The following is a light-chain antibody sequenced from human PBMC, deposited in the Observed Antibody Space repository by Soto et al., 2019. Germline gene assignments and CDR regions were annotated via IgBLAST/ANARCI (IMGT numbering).Light chain of an antibody. Sequence: IVLTPSPGTLCLSPGEQATLSCRASQSVSSSYLAWYQQKPGQAPRLLIYGASSRATGIPDRFSGSGSGTDFTLTINRVETEDFAVYHCQQYGSSTLTFCGGTKVDI. CDR1: QSVSSSY. CDR2: GAS. J-gene: IGKJ4*01. CDR3: QQYGSSTLT. V-gene: IGKV3-20*01.